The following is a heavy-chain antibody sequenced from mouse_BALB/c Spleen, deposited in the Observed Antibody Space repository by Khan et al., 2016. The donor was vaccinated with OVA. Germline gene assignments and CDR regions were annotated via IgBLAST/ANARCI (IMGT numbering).Heavy chain of an antibody. CDR1: GYSFTSYW. D-gene: IGHD2-1*01. V-gene: IGHV1S126*01. CDR3: ARCPYGNYWFAY. Sequence: VQLQESGPQLVRPGASVKISCKASGYSFTSYWMHWVKQRPGQGLEWIGMIDPSDSETRLNQKFKDKATLTVDKSSSTAYMQFSSPTSEDSAVYYCARCPYGNYWFAYWGQGTLVTVSA. CDR2: IDPSDSET. J-gene: IGHJ3*01.